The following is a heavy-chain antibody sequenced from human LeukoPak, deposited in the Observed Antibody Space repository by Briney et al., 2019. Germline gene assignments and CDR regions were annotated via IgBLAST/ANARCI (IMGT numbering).Heavy chain of an antibody. V-gene: IGHV3-48*01. Sequence: PGGSLRLSCTASGFTFSRYAMNWVRQAPGKGLEWLSYISSSSTTIYYADSVKGRFTISRDNAKNSLYLQMNSLRAEDTAVYYCAKDGGSSWYGAFDIWGRGTMVTVSS. CDR3: AKDGGSSWYGAFDI. D-gene: IGHD6-13*01. J-gene: IGHJ3*02. CDR1: GFTFSRYA. CDR2: ISSSSTTI.